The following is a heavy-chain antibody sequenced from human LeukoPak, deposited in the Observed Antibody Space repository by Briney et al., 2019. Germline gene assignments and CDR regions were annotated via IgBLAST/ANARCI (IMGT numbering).Heavy chain of an antibody. J-gene: IGHJ4*02. CDR2: ISSSSSYI. CDR1: GFTFSSYS. Sequence: RTGGSLRLSCAASGFTFSSYSMNWVRQAPGKGLEWVSSISSSSSYIYYADSVKGRFTISRDNAKNSLYLEMNSLRADDTAMYYCVRDSRLISPQGPTYVDSWGQGTLVTVSS. D-gene: IGHD3-16*01. V-gene: IGHV3-21*04. CDR3: VRDSRLISPQGPTYVDS.